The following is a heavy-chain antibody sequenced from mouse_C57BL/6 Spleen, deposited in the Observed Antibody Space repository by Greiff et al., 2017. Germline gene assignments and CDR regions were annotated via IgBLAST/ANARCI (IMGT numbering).Heavy chain of an antibody. CDR2: IDPSDSET. CDR3: ATISHYYGSSYYAMDY. J-gene: IGHJ4*01. V-gene: IGHV1-52*01. D-gene: IGHD1-1*01. Sequence: QVQLQQPGAELVRPGSSVKLSCKASGYTFTSYWMHWVKQRPIQGLEWIGNIDPSDSETHYNQKFKDKATLTVDKSSSTAYMQLSSLTSEDSAVYYCATISHYYGSSYYAMDYWGQGTSVTVSS. CDR1: GYTFTSYW.